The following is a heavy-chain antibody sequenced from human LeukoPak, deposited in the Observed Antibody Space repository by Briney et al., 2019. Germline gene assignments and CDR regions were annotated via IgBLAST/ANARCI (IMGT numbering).Heavy chain of an antibody. D-gene: IGHD3-16*01. CDR1: GGSFSGYY. J-gene: IGHJ4*02. Sequence: SETLSLTCAVYGGSFSGYYWSWIRQPPGKGLEWIGEINHSGSTNYNPSLKSRVTISVDTSKNQFSLKLSSVTAADTAVYYCARLTPDRDFDYWGQGTLVTVSP. CDR3: ARLTPDRDFDY. V-gene: IGHV4-34*01. CDR2: INHSGST.